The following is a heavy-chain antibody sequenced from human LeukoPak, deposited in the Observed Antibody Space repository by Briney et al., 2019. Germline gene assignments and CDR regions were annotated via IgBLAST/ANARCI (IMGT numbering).Heavy chain of an antibody. CDR2: ITGSGANT. D-gene: IGHD1-14*01. Sequence: GGSLRLSCAASGFTFSGYGMHWVRQAPGKGLEWASGITGSGANTYYADSVKGRFTISRDNSKNTLSLQMNSLRAEDTAVYYCASLMSRVIVTGDFDNWGQGTLVTVSS. CDR3: ASLMSRVIVTGDFDN. V-gene: IGHV3-23*01. J-gene: IGHJ4*02. CDR1: GFTFSGYG.